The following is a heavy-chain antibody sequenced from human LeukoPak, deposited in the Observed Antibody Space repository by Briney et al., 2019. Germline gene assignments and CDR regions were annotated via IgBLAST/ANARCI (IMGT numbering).Heavy chain of an antibody. V-gene: IGHV5-51*01. CDR2: IYPGDSDT. Sequence: GESLKISCKGSGYSFTTYWIGWVRQMPGKGLEWMGIIYPGDSDTRYSPSFQGQVTISADKSISTAYLQWSSLKASDTAMYYCARHKLKYSSSSTFQHWGQGTLVTVSS. D-gene: IGHD6-6*01. J-gene: IGHJ1*01. CDR3: ARHKLKYSSSSTFQH. CDR1: GYSFTTYW.